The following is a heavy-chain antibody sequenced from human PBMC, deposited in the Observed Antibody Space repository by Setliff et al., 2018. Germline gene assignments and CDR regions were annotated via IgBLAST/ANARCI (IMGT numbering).Heavy chain of an antibody. D-gene: IGHD6-25*01. Sequence: GGSLRLSCAASGFTFRTYSMRWVRQAPGKGLAWVSSISPYSDYIYYADSLKGRFTISRDNAKNSLYLQMNSLGAEDTAVYFCARSPANGGHDAFDVWGQGTMVTVSS. CDR3: ARSPANGGHDAFDV. J-gene: IGHJ3*01. CDR1: GFTFRTYS. V-gene: IGHV3-21*06. CDR2: ISPYSDYI.